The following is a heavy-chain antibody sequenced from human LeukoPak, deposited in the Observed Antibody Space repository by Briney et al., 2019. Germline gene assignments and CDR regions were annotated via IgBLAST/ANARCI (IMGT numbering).Heavy chain of an antibody. CDR1: GDSITSSNW. CDR2: IYHSGST. V-gene: IGHV4-4*02. D-gene: IGHD2-15*01. J-gene: IGHJ6*03. CDR3: ARDGGYCSGVTCYNHYYYMDV. Sequence: SETLSLTCAVSGDSITSSNWWSWVRQPPEKGLDWIGEIYHSGSTNYNPSLKSRVTISVDKSKNQFSLKVNSVTAADTAVYYCARDGGYCSGVTCYNHYYYMDVWGKGTTVTISS.